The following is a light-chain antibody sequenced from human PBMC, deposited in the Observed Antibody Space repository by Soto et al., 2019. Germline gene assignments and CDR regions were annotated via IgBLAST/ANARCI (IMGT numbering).Light chain of an antibody. J-gene: IGLJ2*01. V-gene: IGLV1-47*01. CDR3: AVWDASLSGFGC. CDR2: RNN. Sequence: QSVLTQSASASGTPGQRVTISCSGNSSNIGSYYVYWYQQLPGTAPKLLIYRNNQRPSGVPDRFSGSKSGTSASLAISGLRSEDEADYYCAVWDASLSGFGCFGGGTKLTVL. CDR1: SSNIGSYY.